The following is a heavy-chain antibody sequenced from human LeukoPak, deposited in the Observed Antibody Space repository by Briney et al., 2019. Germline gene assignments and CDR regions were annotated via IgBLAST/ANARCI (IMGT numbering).Heavy chain of an antibody. CDR1: GGSISSYY. Sequence: SEALSLTCTVSGGSISSYYWSWIRQPPGKGLEWIGYIYYSGSTNYNPSLKSRVTISVDTSKNQVSLRLRSVTAADTAVYYCARTTEGYAGGPGYSYYYYMDVWGKGTTVTISS. D-gene: IGHD5-12*01. V-gene: IGHV4-59*01. CDR2: IYYSGST. J-gene: IGHJ6*03. CDR3: ARTTEGYAGGPGYSYYYYMDV.